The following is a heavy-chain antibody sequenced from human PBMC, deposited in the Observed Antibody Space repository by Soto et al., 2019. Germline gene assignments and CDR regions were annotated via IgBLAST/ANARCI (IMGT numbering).Heavy chain of an antibody. J-gene: IGHJ6*03. CDR1: GYSLSTSGVG. Sequence: SGPTLVNPTQTLTLTCTFSGYSLSTSGVGVGWIRQPPGKALEWLALIYWDDDKRYSPSLKSRLTITKDTSKNQVVLTMTNMDPVDTATSSCARYDYYMDVWGRGTTVTVSS. CDR2: IYWDDDK. V-gene: IGHV2-5*02. CDR3: ARYDYYMDV.